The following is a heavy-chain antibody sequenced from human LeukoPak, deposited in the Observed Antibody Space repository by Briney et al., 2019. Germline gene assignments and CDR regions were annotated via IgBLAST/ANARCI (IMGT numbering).Heavy chain of an antibody. CDR2: ISNDGSNK. J-gene: IGHJ4*02. CDR1: AFTFSTYG. Sequence: GGSLRLSCAASAFTFSTYGMHWVRQAPGKGLEWVAVISNDGSNKYYADSVKGRFTISRDNSKNTLYLQMNSLRAEDTAVYYCARVADDYFDYWGQGTLVTVSS. V-gene: IGHV3-30*12. D-gene: IGHD6-19*01. CDR3: ARVADDYFDY.